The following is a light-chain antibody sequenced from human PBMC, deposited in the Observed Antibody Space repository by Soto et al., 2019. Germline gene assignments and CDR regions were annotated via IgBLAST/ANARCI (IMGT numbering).Light chain of an antibody. J-gene: IGKJ1*01. CDR2: AAS. CDR1: QSISIY. CDR3: QQSYSTPRT. V-gene: IGKV1-39*01. Sequence: DIQMTQSPSSLSASVGDRVTITCRASQSISIYLNWYQQKPGKAPKLLIYAASSLRSGVPSRFSGSGSGTDFTLTISSLQPEDFATYYCQQSYSTPRTLGQGTKVDIK.